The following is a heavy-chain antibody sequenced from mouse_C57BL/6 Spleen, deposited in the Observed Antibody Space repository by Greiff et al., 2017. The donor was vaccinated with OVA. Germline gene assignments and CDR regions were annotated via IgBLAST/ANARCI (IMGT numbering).Heavy chain of an antibody. CDR3: ARRDSSGYGYYAMDY. D-gene: IGHD3-2*02. CDR2: IFPGSGST. Sequence: VHLVESGPELVKPGASVKISCKASGYTFTDYYINWVKQRPGQGLEWIGWIFPGSGSTYYNEKFKGKATLTVDKSSSTAYMLLSSLTSEDSAVYFCARRDSSGYGYYAMDYWGQGTSVTVSS. J-gene: IGHJ4*01. V-gene: IGHV1-75*01. CDR1: GYTFTDYY.